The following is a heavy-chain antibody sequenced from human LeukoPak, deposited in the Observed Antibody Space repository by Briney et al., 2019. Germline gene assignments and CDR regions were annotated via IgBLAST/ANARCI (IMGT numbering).Heavy chain of an antibody. J-gene: IGHJ6*02. CDR3: ARAGGDVVVPAAPHYGMDV. D-gene: IGHD2-2*01. CDR1: GGSISSYY. V-gene: IGHV4-59*01. Sequence: SETLSLTCTVSGGSISSYYWSWIRQPPGKGLEWIGYIYYSGSTNYNPSLKSRVTISVDTSKNQFSLKLSSVTAADTAVYYCARAGGDVVVPAAPHYGMDVWGQGTTVTVSS. CDR2: IYYSGST.